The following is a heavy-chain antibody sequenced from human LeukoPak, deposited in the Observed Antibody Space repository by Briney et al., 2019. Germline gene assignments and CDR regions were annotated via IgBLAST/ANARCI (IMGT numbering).Heavy chain of an antibody. J-gene: IGHJ5*02. V-gene: IGHV3-74*01. CDR2: INSDGGGA. CDR1: GITFGNNW. CDR3: ARDVPHNWFDT. Sequence: GGSLRLSCAASGITFGNNWMHWVRQGPGKGLVWISRINSDGGGAIYADSVKGRFTVSRDNAKNTLYLQVNSLRAEDTAVYYCARDVPHNWFDTRGQGTLVTVSS.